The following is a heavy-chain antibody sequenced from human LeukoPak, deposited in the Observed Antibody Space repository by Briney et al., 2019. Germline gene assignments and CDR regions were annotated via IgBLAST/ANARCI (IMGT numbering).Heavy chain of an antibody. CDR1: GYTFTGYF. CDR2: INPNIGGT. D-gene: IGHD1-14*01. V-gene: IGHV1-2*02. J-gene: IGHJ4*02. CDR3: ARGQLTDGLYY. Sequence: ASVKVSCKASGYTFTGYFMHWVRQAPGQGLEWMGWINPNIGGTKYARKFQGRVTMTRDTSISTAYMGLSRLRSDDTAVYYCARGQLTDGLYYWGQGALVTVSS.